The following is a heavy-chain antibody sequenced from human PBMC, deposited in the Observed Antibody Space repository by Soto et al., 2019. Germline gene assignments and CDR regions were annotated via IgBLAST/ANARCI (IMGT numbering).Heavy chain of an antibody. D-gene: IGHD2-15*01. Sequence: QVTLKESGPVLVKPTETLTLTCTVSGFSLSNARMGVSWIRQPPGKALEWLAHIFSNDEKSYSTSLKSRLTISKDTSKSQVVLTKTNMDPVDTATYYCARTHQGYCSGGSCYSDWFDPWGQGTLVTVSS. CDR2: IFSNDEK. V-gene: IGHV2-26*01. CDR3: ARTHQGYCSGGSCYSDWFDP. CDR1: GFSLSNARMG. J-gene: IGHJ5*02.